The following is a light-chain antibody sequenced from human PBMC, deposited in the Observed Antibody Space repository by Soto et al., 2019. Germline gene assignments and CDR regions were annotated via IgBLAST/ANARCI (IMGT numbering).Light chain of an antibody. V-gene: IGKV1-5*03. J-gene: IGKJ4*01. CDR3: HKHNTRLIT. CDR1: QSISSW. Sequence: DIQMTQSPSTLSASVGDRVTITCRASQSISSWLAWYQQKPGKAPKFLIFKASSLESGVPSRFSGSRSGTEFTLTISGVQTDDFDTYYFHKHNTRLITFGGGNKVDIK. CDR2: KAS.